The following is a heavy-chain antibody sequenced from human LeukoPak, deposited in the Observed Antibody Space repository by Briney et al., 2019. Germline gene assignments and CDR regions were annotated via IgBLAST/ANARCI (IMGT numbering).Heavy chain of an antibody. D-gene: IGHD6-6*01. V-gene: IGHV1-69*01. CDR1: GGTFSSYA. J-gene: IGHJ4*02. CDR3: ARSEYSSSSGMY. Sequence: ASVKVSCKASGGTFSSYAISWVRQAPGQGLEWMGGIIPISGTANYAQKFQGRVTITADESTSTAYMELSSLRSEDTAVYYCARSEYSSSSGMYWGQGTLVTVSS. CDR2: IIPISGTA.